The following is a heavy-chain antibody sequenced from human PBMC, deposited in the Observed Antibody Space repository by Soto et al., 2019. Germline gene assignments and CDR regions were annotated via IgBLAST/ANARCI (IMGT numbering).Heavy chain of an antibody. CDR2: IIPIFGTA. J-gene: IGHJ4*02. D-gene: IGHD3-22*01. CDR1: GGTFSSYA. CDR3: AGYYYDSSGYAPFDY. Sequence: ASVKVSCKASGGTFSSYAISWVRQAPGQGLEWMGGIIPIFGTANYAQKFQGRVTITADESTSTAYMELSSLRSEDTAVYYCAGYYYDSSGYAPFDYWGQGTLVTVSS. V-gene: IGHV1-69*13.